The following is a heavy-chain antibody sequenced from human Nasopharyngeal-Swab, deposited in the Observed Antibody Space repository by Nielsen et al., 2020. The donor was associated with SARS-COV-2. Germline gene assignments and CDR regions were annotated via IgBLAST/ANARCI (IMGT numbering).Heavy chain of an antibody. Sequence: GGSLRLSCKGSGYSFTSYWIGWVRQMPGKGLEWMGIIYPGDSDTRYSPSFQGQVTISADKSISTAYLQWGSLKASDTAMYYCARSSYGDYFDYWGQGTLVTVSS. CDR2: IYPGDSDT. CDR3: ARSSYGDYFDY. V-gene: IGHV5-51*01. CDR1: GYSFTSYW. J-gene: IGHJ4*02. D-gene: IGHD4-17*01.